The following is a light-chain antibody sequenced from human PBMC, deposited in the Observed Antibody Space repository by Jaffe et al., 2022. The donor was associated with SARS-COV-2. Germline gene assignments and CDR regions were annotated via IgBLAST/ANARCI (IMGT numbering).Light chain of an antibody. CDR1: QSISSS. J-gene: IGKJ1*01. V-gene: IGKV1-39*01. Sequence: DIQMTQSPSSLSASVGDRVTITCRASQSISSSLIWYQQKPGKAPKLLIYAASSLQSGVPSRFSGSGSGTDFTLTISSLQPEDFATYYCQQSYTNSWTFGQGTKVEIK. CDR2: AAS. CDR3: QQSYTNSWT.